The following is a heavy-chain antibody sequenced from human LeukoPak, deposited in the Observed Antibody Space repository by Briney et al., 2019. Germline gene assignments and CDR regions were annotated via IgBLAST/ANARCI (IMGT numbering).Heavy chain of an antibody. CDR3: TRVRSGNDFDY. J-gene: IGHJ4*02. CDR1: GFTFSSYA. D-gene: IGHD3-10*01. Sequence: GGSLRLSCAASGFTFSSYAMSGVRQAPGKGLEWVGFIRSKGYGGTTEYAASVEGRFSLSRDDSKSFVYLQMSSLKTEDTAVYYCTRVRSGNDFDYWGQGTLVTVSS. CDR2: IRSKGYGGTT. V-gene: IGHV3-49*04.